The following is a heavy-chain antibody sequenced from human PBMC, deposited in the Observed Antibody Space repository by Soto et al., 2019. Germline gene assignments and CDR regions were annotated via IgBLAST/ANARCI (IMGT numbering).Heavy chain of an antibody. V-gene: IGHV4-59*01. CDR1: GGSITSYY. CDR2: IYYRGTT. CDR3: ARLDTVANYFDY. D-gene: IGHD1-1*01. J-gene: IGHJ4*02. Sequence: SETLSLTCAVSGGSITSYYWSWIRQPPGKGLEWIASIYYRGTTSHNPSLKSRVTISVDMSKNQFSLKLTSVTAADTAVYFCARLDTVANYFDYWGQGALVTVSS.